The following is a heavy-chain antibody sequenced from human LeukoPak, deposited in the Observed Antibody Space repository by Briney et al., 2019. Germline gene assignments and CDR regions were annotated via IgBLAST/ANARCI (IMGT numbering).Heavy chain of an antibody. D-gene: IGHD3-22*01. CDR2: TYYRAQWFL. CDR3: ARGSGYYDTASSSFVDN. J-gene: IGHJ4*02. CDR1: GDSVSSDSAA. Sequence: SQTLSLTCAISGDSVSSDSAAWNWIRQSPSRGLEWLGRTYYRAQWFLDYAVSVKTRITIKSDTSRNQFSLELNSVTPEDTGVYYCARGSGYYDTASSSFVDNWGQGTLVTVSS. V-gene: IGHV6-1*01.